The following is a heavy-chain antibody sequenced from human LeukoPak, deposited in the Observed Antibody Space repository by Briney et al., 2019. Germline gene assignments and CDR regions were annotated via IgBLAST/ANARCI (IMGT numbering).Heavy chain of an antibody. CDR3: AKDFWYCSSTSCYPPFDY. Sequence: GMSLRLSCAASGFTFSSYGMHWVRQAPGKGLEWVAVISYDGSNKYYADSVKGRFTISRDNSKNTLYLQMNSLRAEDTAVYYCAKDFWYCSSTSCYPPFDYWGQGTLVTVSS. CDR2: ISYDGSNK. V-gene: IGHV3-30*18. CDR1: GFTFSSYG. D-gene: IGHD2-2*01. J-gene: IGHJ4*02.